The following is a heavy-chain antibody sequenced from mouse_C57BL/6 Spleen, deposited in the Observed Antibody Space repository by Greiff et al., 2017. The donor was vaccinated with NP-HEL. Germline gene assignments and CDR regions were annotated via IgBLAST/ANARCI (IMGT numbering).Heavy chain of an antibody. Sequence: QVQLQQSGPGLVAPSQSLSITCTVSGFSLTSYAISWVRQPPGKGLEWLGVIWTGGGTNYNSALKSRLSISKDNSKSQVFLKMNSLQTDDTARYYCARALDSSGYSWFAYWGQGTLVTVSA. CDR3: ARALDSSGYSWFAY. J-gene: IGHJ3*01. V-gene: IGHV2-9-1*01. D-gene: IGHD3-2*02. CDR2: IWTGGGT. CDR1: GFSLTSYA.